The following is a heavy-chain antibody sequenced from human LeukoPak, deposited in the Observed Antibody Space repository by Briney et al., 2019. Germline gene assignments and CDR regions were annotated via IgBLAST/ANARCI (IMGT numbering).Heavy chain of an antibody. CDR1: GFTFSSYG. Sequence: PGRSLRLSCAASGFTFSSYGMHWVRQAPGKGLEWVAVIRYDGSNKYYADSVKGRFTISRDNSKNTLYLQMNSLRAEDTAVYYCARDLTVAGLYYFDYWGQGTLVTVSS. CDR3: ARDLTVAGLYYFDY. D-gene: IGHD6-19*01. J-gene: IGHJ4*02. CDR2: IRYDGSNK. V-gene: IGHV3-33*01.